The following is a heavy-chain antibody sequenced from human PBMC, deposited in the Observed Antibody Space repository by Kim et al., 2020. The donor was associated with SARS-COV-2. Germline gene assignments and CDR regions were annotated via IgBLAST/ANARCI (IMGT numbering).Heavy chain of an antibody. CDR3: ARDLGGSSWRELDY. Sequence: NPSLKSRVTISVDTSKNQFSLNLSSVTAAYTAVYYCARDLGGSSWRELDYWGQGTLVTVSS. V-gene: IGHV4-59*01. D-gene: IGHD2-2*01. J-gene: IGHJ4*02.